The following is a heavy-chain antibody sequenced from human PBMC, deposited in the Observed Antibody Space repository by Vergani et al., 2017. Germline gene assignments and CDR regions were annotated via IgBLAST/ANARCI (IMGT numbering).Heavy chain of an antibody. CDR3: ASRVSANGGLDP. Sequence: VQLVESGGGLVKPGGSLRLSCEGSGFTFKNNTMTWVRQAPGKGLEWVSSISSSSAYLHYADSVKGRFTISRDNAKKSLFLQMNNLRADDTAVYYCASRVSANGGLDPWGQGTLVTVSS. V-gene: IGHV3-21*02. J-gene: IGHJ5*02. CDR1: GFTFKNNT. D-gene: IGHD2-15*01. CDR2: ISSSSAYL.